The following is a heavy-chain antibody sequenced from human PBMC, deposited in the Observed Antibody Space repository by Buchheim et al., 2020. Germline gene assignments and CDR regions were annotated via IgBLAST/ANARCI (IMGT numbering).Heavy chain of an antibody. CDR1: GGSISSSSYY. CDR2: IFYSGST. D-gene: IGHD6-19*01. V-gene: IGHV4-39*01. J-gene: IGHJ4*02. Sequence: QLQLQESGPGLVKPSETLSLTCTVSGGSISSSSYYWGWIRQPPGKGLEWIGSIFYSGSTYYNPSLKSRVTISVDTSKNQFSLKLSSVTAADTAVYYCARHAGYNSGPVFWWGQGTL. CDR3: ARHAGYNSGPVFW.